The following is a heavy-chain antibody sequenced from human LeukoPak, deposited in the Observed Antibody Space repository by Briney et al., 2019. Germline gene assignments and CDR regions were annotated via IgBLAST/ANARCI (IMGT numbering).Heavy chain of an antibody. J-gene: IGHJ4*02. Sequence: GRSLRLSCAASGFTFSSYGMHWVRQAPGKGLEWLAVISYDGSNKYYADSVKGRFTISRDNSKNTLYLQMNSLRAEDTAVYYCAKESSITAFDYWGQGTLVTVSS. D-gene: IGHD3-10*01. V-gene: IGHV3-30*18. CDR2: ISYDGSNK. CDR3: AKESSITAFDY. CDR1: GFTFSSYG.